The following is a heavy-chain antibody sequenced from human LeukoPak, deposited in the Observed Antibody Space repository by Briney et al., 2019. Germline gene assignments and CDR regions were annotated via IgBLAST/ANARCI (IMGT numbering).Heavy chain of an antibody. CDR2: ISYDGSNK. CDR3: AKEKGPGKWTYFDY. V-gene: IGHV3-30*04. D-gene: IGHD2-8*01. CDR1: GFTFSSYA. J-gene: IGHJ4*02. Sequence: GGSLRLSCAASGFTFSSYAMHWVRQAPGKGLEWVAVISYDGSNKYYADSVKGRFTISRDNSKNTLYLQMNSLRAEDTAVYYCAKEKGPGKWTYFDYWGQGTLVTVSS.